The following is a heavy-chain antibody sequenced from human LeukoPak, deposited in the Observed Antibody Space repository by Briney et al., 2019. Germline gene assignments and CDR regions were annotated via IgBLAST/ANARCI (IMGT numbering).Heavy chain of an antibody. CDR3: ARDSLTGPISMPVVAAGALGH. Sequence: SGGSLRLSCAASGFTFSSYTMNWVRQAPGMGLEWVSSISSSSGYIYYADSVKGRFTMSRDNAKKSLYLQMNSLRAEDTAVYYCARDSLTGPISMPVVAAGALGHWSQGSLATVHS. CDR1: GFTFSSYT. V-gene: IGHV3-21*01. CDR2: ISSSSGYI. J-gene: IGHJ4*02. D-gene: IGHD3-22*01.